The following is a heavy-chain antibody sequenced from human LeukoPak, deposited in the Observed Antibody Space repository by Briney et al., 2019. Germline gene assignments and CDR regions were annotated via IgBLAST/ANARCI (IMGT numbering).Heavy chain of an antibody. Sequence: ASVKVSCKASGYTFTRYGIGWVRQAPGQGLEWMGWINPYNGNTNYAQRFQGRVTMTTDTSTSTAYMELRSLRSDDTAMYYCAARPSSLPYYFDYWGQGTLVAVSS. CDR2: INPYNGNT. CDR3: AARPSSLPYYFDY. V-gene: IGHV1-18*01. CDR1: GYTFTRYG. J-gene: IGHJ4*02.